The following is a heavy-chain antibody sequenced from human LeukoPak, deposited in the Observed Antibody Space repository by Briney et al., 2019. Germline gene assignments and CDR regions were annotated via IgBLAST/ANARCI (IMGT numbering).Heavy chain of an antibody. CDR3: ARGVTMIVVVIHDWYFDL. CDR1: GGSISSSSYY. D-gene: IGHD3-22*01. CDR2: IYYSGRT. V-gene: IGHV4-39*01. J-gene: IGHJ2*01. Sequence: PSETLSLTCTVSGGSISSSSYYWGWIRQPPGKGLEWIGNIYYSGRTYYNPSLKSRVTISVDTPKNQFSLKLSSVTAADTAVCYCARGVTMIVVVIHDWYFDLWGRGTLVTVSS.